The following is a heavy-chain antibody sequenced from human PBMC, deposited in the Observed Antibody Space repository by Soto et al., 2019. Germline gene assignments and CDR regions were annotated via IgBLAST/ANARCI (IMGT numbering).Heavy chain of an antibody. D-gene: IGHD6-19*01. Sequence: QVQLLQSGAEVKKXGXSVXXXCEASGGTFRTYAISWVRQAPGQGLEWMGEIIPIFGTVNYAQKFQGRVTITADESTTTVYMDLRSLRSEDTAVYYCAKGAVAGTPTSYYYYGMDVWGQGTTVTVSS. CDR2: IIPIFGTV. CDR1: GGTFRTYA. V-gene: IGHV1-69*12. CDR3: AKGAVAGTPTSYYYYGMDV. J-gene: IGHJ6*02.